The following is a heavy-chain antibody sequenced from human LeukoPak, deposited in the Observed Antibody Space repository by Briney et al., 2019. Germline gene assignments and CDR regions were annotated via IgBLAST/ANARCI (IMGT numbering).Heavy chain of an antibody. CDR3: AKPVDSGYDRGGTFDY. V-gene: IGHV3-30*02. CDR1: GFTFSSYG. D-gene: IGHD5-12*01. CDR2: IRYDGSNK. J-gene: IGHJ4*02. Sequence: PGGSLRLSCAASGFTFSSYGMHWVRQAPGKGLEWVAFIRYDGSNKYYADSVKGRFTISRDNSKNTLYLQMNSLRAEDTAVYYCAKPVDSGYDRGGTFDYWGQGTLVTVSS.